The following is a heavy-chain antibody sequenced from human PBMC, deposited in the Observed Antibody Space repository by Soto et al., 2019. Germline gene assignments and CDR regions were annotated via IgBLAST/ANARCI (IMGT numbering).Heavy chain of an antibody. Sequence: ASVNVSCKASGYTNTIYGISWVRQAPGQGLEWMGWISAYNGNTNYAQKLQGRVTMTTDTSTSTAYMELRSLRSDDTAVYYCARARSIAARPGKANFDYWGQGTLVTVSS. J-gene: IGHJ4*02. CDR2: ISAYNGNT. D-gene: IGHD6-6*01. CDR1: GYTNTIYG. V-gene: IGHV1-18*01. CDR3: ARARSIAARPGKANFDY.